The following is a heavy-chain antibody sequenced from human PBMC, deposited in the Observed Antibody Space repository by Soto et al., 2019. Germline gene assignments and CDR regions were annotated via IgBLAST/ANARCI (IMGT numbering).Heavy chain of an antibody. J-gene: IGHJ6*02. CDR1: GGTFSSYA. Sequence: GASVKVSCKASGGTFSSYAISWVRQAPGQGLEWMGGIIPIFGTANYAQKFQGRVTITADESTSTAHMELSSLRSEDTAVYYCARHGDGDYYYYGMDVWGQGTTVTVSS. CDR2: IIPIFGTA. V-gene: IGHV1-69*13. CDR3: ARHGDGDYYYYGMDV. D-gene: IGHD7-27*01.